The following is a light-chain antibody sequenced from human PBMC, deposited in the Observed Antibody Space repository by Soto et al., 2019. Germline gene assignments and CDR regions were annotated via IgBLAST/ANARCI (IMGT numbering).Light chain of an antibody. CDR3: QRYGSSPLLT. Sequence: EIVLTQSPGTLSLSPGERATLSCRASQSVSSSYLAWYQQIPGQAPRLLIYGVSNRATGIPDRFSGSGSGTYFTLTISRLEPEDSAVYYCQRYGSSPLLTFGQGTRLEIK. V-gene: IGKV3-20*01. CDR2: GVS. J-gene: IGKJ5*01. CDR1: QSVSSSY.